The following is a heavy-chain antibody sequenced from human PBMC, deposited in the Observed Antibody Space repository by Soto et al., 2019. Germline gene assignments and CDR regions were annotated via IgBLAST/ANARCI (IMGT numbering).Heavy chain of an antibody. CDR1: GFTFGSYA. D-gene: IGHD2-21*02. CDR2: ITNSGDRT. CDR3: AKETSGDWGYMDV. V-gene: IGHV3-23*01. Sequence: XGSLGLSGAASGFTFGSYAMTWGRQAPGKGLEWVASITNSGDRTEYAFFVEGRFTISRDNSNNMLYLQMKNLRAGDTALYYCAKETSGDWGYMDVWGRGTTVTVSS. J-gene: IGHJ6*03.